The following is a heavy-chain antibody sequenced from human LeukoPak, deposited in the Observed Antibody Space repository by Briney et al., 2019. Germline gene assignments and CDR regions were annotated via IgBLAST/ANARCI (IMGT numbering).Heavy chain of an antibody. J-gene: IGHJ5*02. CDR1: GYTFTSYY. D-gene: IGHD1-1*01. V-gene: IGHV1-46*01. CDR3: ARILPIAERPYNQLKDNWFDP. Sequence: ASVKVSCKASGYTFTSYYMHWVRQAPGQGLEWMGIINPSGGSTSYAQKFQGRVTMTRDTSTSTVYMELSSLRSEDTAVYYCARILPIAERPYNQLKDNWFDPWGQGTLVTVSS. CDR2: INPSGGST.